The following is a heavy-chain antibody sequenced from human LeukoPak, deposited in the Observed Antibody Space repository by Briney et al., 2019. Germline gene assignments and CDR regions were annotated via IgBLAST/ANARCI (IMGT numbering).Heavy chain of an antibody. J-gene: IGHJ4*02. D-gene: IGHD5-24*01. CDR3: ARDIMATTFDS. CDR2: INTNTGNP. Sequence: ASVKVSCKASGYTFTSYAMNWVRQAPGQGLEWMGWINTNTGNPTYAQGFTGRFVYSLDTSVSTAFLQISSLKAEDTAVYYCARDIMATTFDSWGQGTLVTVSS. CDR1: GYTFTSYA. V-gene: IGHV7-4-1*02.